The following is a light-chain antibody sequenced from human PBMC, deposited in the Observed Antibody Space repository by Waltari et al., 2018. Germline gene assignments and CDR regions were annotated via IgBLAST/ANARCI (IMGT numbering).Light chain of an antibody. V-gene: IGKV4-1*01. CDR3: LQCYNTPYT. Sequence: DIVMTQSPDSLAVSLGERATINCKSSHSSSNEDSLAWYQQKPGQPPKLLIYRASTRDSGVPDRFSGSGSGTDFTLTITSVQAEDVAVYYCLQCYNTPYTFGQGTRLEIK. CDR1: HSSSNEDS. CDR2: RAS. J-gene: IGKJ2*01.